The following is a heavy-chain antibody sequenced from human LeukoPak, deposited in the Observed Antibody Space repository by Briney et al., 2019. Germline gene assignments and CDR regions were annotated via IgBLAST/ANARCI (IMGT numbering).Heavy chain of an antibody. V-gene: IGHV3-30-3*01. J-gene: IGHJ4*02. Sequence: GGSLRLSCAASGFTFSSYAMHWVRQAPGKGLEWVAVISYDGSNKYYADSVKGRFTISRDNSKNTLYLQMNSLRAEDTAVYYCASVRGPTTVGEIAIWGQGTLATVSS. CDR2: ISYDGSNK. D-gene: IGHD4-23*01. CDR1: GFTFSSYA. CDR3: ASVRGPTTVGEIAI.